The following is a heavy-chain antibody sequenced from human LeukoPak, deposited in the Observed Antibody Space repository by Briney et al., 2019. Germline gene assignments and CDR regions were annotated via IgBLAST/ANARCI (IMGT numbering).Heavy chain of an antibody. Sequence: GRTLRLSCAASGFTFSSYAMHWVRQAPGKGLEWVALIPYDGSNKYYADSVKGRFTVSRDNTKNTLYLQMNSLRAEDTAVYYCVRGAYSSSWLNFDYWGQGTLVTVSS. D-gene: IGHD6-13*01. J-gene: IGHJ4*02. CDR2: IPYDGSNK. CDR1: GFTFSSYA. V-gene: IGHV3-30*04. CDR3: VRGAYSSSWLNFDY.